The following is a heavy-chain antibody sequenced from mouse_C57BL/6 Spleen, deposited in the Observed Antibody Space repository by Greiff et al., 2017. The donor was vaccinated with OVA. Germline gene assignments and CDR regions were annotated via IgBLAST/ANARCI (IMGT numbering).Heavy chain of an antibody. D-gene: IGHD3-2*02. CDR3: EMGEHSDDYGMEE. V-gene: IGHV1-74*01. CDR1: GYTFTSYW. Sequence: QVQLQQPGADLVKPGASVKVSCKASGYTFTSYWMHWVKQRPGQGLEWIGRIHPSDSDTNYNQKFKGKATLTVDKSSSTAYLPLSSLTSEDSAVEDGEMGEHSDDYGMEEGGQGTSVTVSA. CDR2: IHPSDSDT. J-gene: IGHJ4*01.